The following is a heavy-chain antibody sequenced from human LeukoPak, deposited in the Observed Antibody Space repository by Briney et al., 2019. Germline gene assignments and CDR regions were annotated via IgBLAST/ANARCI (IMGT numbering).Heavy chain of an antibody. J-gene: IGHJ4*02. CDR3: ARELQLWFGFDY. CDR1: GFTFSTYW. D-gene: IGHD3-10*01. V-gene: IGHV3-53*01. CDR2: IYTGGST. Sequence: GGSLRLSCAASGFTFSTYWMNWVRQAPGKGLEWVSVIYTGGSTYYAGSVKGRFTISRDNSKNTLYLQMNSLRAEDTAVYYCARELQLWFGFDYWGQGTLVTVSS.